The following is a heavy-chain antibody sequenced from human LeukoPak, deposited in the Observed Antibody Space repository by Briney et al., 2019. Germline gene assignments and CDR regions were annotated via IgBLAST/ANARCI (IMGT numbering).Heavy chain of an antibody. CDR2: IYYSGST. Sequence: SSETLSLTCTVSGGSISSGDYYWSWIRQPPGKGLEWIGYIYYSGSTYYNPSLKSRVTISVDTSKNQFSLKLSSVTAADTAVYYCAREDTGYYYYYMDVWGKGTTVTVSS. CDR1: GGSISSGDYY. V-gene: IGHV4-30-4*08. J-gene: IGHJ6*03. D-gene: IGHD2-15*01. CDR3: AREDTGYYYYYMDV.